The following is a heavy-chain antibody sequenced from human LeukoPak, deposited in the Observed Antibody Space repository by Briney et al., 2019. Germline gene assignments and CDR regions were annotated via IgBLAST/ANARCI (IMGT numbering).Heavy chain of an antibody. J-gene: IGHJ4*02. CDR1: GFTFGDYA. V-gene: IGHV3-49*04. Sequence: GGSLRLSCTASGFTFGDYAMTWVRQAPGKGLEWVGFIASKTYGGTAEYAASVKGRFTISRDDSKNTLFLQMNSLKTEDTAVYYCTTDRYSWGQGTLVTVSS. CDR3: TTDRYS. CDR2: IASKTYGGTA.